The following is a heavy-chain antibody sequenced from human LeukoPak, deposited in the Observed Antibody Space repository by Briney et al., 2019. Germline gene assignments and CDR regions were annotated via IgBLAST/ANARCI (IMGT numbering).Heavy chain of an antibody. CDR1: GGTFSSYA. D-gene: IGHD3-9*01. V-gene: IGHV1-69*06. Sequence: SVKVSCKASGGTFSSYAISWVRQAPGQGLEWMGGIIPIFGTANYAQKFQGRVTITADTSTDTAYMELSSLRSEDTAVYYCATERGYDILTGYYNVEASTRSKPTRYYYYYMDVWGKGTTVTVSS. CDR3: ATERGYDILTGYYNVEASTRSKPTRYYYYYMDV. J-gene: IGHJ6*03. CDR2: IIPIFGTA.